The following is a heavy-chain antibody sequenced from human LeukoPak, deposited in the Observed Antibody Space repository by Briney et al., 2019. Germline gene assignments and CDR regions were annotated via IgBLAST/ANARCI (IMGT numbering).Heavy chain of an antibody. J-gene: IGHJ5*02. CDR1: GGSISSGGYY. CDR3: ARTYMTSARFDP. CDR2: IYYSGST. Sequence: PSQTLSLTCTVSGGSISSGGYYWSWIRQHPGKGLEWIGYIYYSGSTYYKPSLKSRVTISVDTSKNQFSLKLSSLTAADTAVYYCARTYMTSARFDPWGQGTLVTVSS. D-gene: IGHD2-21*02. V-gene: IGHV4-31*03.